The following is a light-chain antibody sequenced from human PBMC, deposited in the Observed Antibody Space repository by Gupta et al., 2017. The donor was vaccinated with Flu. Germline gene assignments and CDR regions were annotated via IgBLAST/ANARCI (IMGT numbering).Light chain of an antibody. CDR1: SSDVGRFNV. J-gene: IGLJ1*01. CDR3: CSYAGSDLYV. Sequence: QSALTQPASVSGSPGQSITISCTGTSSDVGRFNVVSWYQQHPGKAPKLIIYEARKRPSGVSNRFSGAKSGNTASLTISGRQAEDEADYFCCSYAGSDLYVFGTGTAVTIL. CDR2: EAR. V-gene: IGLV2-23*01.